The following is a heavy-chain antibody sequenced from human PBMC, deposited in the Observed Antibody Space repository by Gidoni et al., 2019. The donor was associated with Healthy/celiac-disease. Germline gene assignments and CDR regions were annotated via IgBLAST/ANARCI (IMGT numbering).Heavy chain of an antibody. V-gene: IGHV3-53*01. D-gene: IGHD5-18*01. Sequence: EVQRVESGGGLIQRGGSLRLSCAAYGCTDSSNYMSWVRQAPGKGREWVSVIYSGGSTYYADSVKGRFTISRDNSKNTLYLQMNSLRAEDTAVYYCARGDTDYYYYYGMDVWGHGTTVTVSS. CDR2: IYSGGST. CDR1: GCTDSSNY. J-gene: IGHJ6*02. CDR3: ARGDTDYYYYYGMDV.